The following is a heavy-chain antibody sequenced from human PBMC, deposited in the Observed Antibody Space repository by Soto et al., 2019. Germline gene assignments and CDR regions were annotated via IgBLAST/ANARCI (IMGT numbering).Heavy chain of an antibody. V-gene: IGHV1-18*04. CDR3: ATGLRRDGYNFAY. CDR2: INPYNGNT. D-gene: IGHD5-12*01. J-gene: IGHJ4*02. CDR1: GYTFTSYG. Sequence: ASVKVSCKASGYTFTSYGISWVRQAPGQGLEWMGWINPYNGNTNYAQKFQGRVTMTTHTSTSTAYMDLRSLRSDDTAVYYCATGLRRDGYNFAYSGQGTLVIVSS.